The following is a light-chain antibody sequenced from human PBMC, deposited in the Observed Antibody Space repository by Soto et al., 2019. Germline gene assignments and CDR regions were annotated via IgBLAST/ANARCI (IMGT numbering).Light chain of an antibody. J-gene: IGKJ1*01. Sequence: EIVMTQSPATLSVSPGERATLSCRASQSVSSNLAWYQQKPGQAPRLLIYGASTRATGIPARFSGSGSGTEFTLTISSLQPEDIATYYCQKYHSAPRTFGQGTKVEIK. V-gene: IGKV3-15*01. CDR3: QKYHSAPRT. CDR1: QSVSSN. CDR2: GAS.